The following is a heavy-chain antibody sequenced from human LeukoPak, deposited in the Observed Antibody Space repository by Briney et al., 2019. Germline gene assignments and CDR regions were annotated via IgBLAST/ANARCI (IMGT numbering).Heavy chain of an antibody. J-gene: IGHJ5*02. Sequence: SETLSLTCTVSGGSISSSSYYWGWIRQPPGKGLEWIGSIYYSGSTYYNPSLKSRVTISVDTSKNQSSLKLSSVTAADTAVYYCARHDSIVGGDWFDPWGQGTLVTVSS. D-gene: IGHD1-26*01. CDR1: GGSISSSSYY. CDR3: ARHDSIVGGDWFDP. V-gene: IGHV4-39*01. CDR2: IYYSGST.